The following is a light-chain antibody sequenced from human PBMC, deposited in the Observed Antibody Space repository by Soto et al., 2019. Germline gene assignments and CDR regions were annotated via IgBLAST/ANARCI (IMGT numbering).Light chain of an antibody. Sequence: QSALTQPASVSGSPGQSITISCTGTSSDVGGYNYVSWYQQHPGKAPKLMIYDVSNRPSGVSNRFSGSKSGNTASLTISGLQAEDEADYYCSSSTTTSTYVFGTGTKVTV. CDR2: DVS. J-gene: IGLJ1*01. V-gene: IGLV2-14*01. CDR3: SSSTTTSTYV. CDR1: SSDVGGYNY.